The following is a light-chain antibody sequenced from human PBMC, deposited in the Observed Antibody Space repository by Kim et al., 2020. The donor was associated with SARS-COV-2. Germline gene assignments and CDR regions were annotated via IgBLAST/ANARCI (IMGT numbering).Light chain of an antibody. Sequence: SVGDRVIITCRASQSISSHLNWYQQKPGKAPKLLIYAASSLQSGVPSRFTGSGSGTEFTLTIRTLQPEESATYYCQQGYSSPQITFGEGTRLEIK. CDR3: QQGYSSPQIT. J-gene: IGKJ5*01. V-gene: IGKV1-39*01. CDR1: QSISSH. CDR2: AAS.